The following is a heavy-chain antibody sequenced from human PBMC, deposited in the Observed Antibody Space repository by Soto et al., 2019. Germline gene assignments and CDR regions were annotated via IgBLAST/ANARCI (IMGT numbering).Heavy chain of an antibody. J-gene: IGHJ4*02. D-gene: IGHD6-19*01. CDR2: IYPRDSDT. Sequence: GESLKISCKVSGDSFTGFWIGWVRQMPGKGLEWLGSIYPRDSDTRYSPSFQGQVTISADKSLSTAYLQWNSLQASDTAIYYCARQHPLDSRVWYTWGQGTLVTVYS. CDR3: ARQHPLDSRVWYT. CDR1: GDSFTGFW. V-gene: IGHV5-51*01.